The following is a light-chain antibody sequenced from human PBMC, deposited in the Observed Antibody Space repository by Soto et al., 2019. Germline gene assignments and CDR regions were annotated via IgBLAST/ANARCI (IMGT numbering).Light chain of an antibody. CDR3: QQYDTWPLT. J-gene: IGKJ4*01. CDR2: DAS. V-gene: IGKV1-33*01. Sequence: IQLTPSPSCLSAPVGDSDTINCRASQGISSYLAWYQQTPGKAPRLLIYDASDLETGVPSRFSGTGSETDFTFTITSLQPEDAATYYCQQYDTWPLTFGGGTKVDIK. CDR1: QGISSY.